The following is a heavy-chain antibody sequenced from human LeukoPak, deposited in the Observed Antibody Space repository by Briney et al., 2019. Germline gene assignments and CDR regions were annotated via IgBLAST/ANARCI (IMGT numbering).Heavy chain of an antibody. J-gene: IGHJ4*02. V-gene: IGHV4-4*07. CDR2: IYTSGST. CDR1: GGSISSYY. D-gene: IGHD4-11*01. CDR3: ARGTVTMDY. Sequence: PSETLSLTCTVSGGSISSYYWSWIRQPAGKGLEWIGRIYTSGSTNYNPALKSRVTISIDSSKNQFSLNLSSVTAADTAVYYCARGTVTMDYWGRGTLVTVSS.